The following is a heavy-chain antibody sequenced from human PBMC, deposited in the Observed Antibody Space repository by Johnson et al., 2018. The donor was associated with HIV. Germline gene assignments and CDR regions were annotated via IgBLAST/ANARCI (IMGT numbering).Heavy chain of an antibody. CDR1: GFTFSSYD. CDR3: AKVGTGYTSSSVGAVDI. CDR2: IGTAGDT. D-gene: IGHD6-19*01. V-gene: IGHV3-13*01. J-gene: IGHJ3*02. Sequence: VQLVESGGGLVQPGGSLRLSCAASGFTFSSYDMHWVRQATGKGLEWVSAIGTAGDTYYPGSVKGRFTISRENAKNSLYLQMNSLRAGDTAVYYCAKVGTGYTSSSVGAVDIWGQGTMVTVAS.